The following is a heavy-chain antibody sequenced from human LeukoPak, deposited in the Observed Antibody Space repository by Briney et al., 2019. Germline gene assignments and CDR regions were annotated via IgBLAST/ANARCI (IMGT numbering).Heavy chain of an antibody. D-gene: IGHD2-15*01. V-gene: IGHV4-34*01. CDR1: GGSFSGYY. Sequence: SETLSLTCAVYGGSFSGYYWSWIRQPPRKGLEWIGEINHSGSTNYNPSLKSRVTISVDTSKNQFSLKLSSVTAADTAVYYCARGLGCSGGSCYPNWYYGMDVWGQGTTVTVSS. J-gene: IGHJ6*02. CDR3: ARGLGCSGGSCYPNWYYGMDV. CDR2: INHSGST.